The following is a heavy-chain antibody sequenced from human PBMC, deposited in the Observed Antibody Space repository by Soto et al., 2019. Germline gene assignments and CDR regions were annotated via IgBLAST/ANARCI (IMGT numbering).Heavy chain of an antibody. V-gene: IGHV4-30-4*01. Sequence: LSLTCTVFGGSVSIGDYLWSWIRQRPGKGLEWIGYIHDSGNTYYNPSLKSRVTISLDTSKNQFSLKVTSMTAADTAVYFCARARGGDSGDYASLFDRWGQGNLVTVSS. D-gene: IGHD4-17*01. CDR1: GGSVSIGDYL. J-gene: IGHJ5*02. CDR3: ARARGGDSGDYASLFDR. CDR2: IHDSGNT.